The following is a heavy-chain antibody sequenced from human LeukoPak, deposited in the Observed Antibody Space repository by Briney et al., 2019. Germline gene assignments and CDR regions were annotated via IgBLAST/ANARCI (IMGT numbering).Heavy chain of an antibody. Sequence: SETLSLTCAVYGGSFSGYYWSWIRQPPGKGLEWIGEINHSGSTNYNPSLKSRVTISVDTSKNQFSLKLSSVTAADTAVYYCARPYSGSYRRPYYYYYMDVWDKGTTVTISS. CDR3: ARPYSGSYRRPYYYYYMDV. D-gene: IGHD1-26*01. CDR2: INHSGST. CDR1: GGSFSGYY. V-gene: IGHV4-34*01. J-gene: IGHJ6*03.